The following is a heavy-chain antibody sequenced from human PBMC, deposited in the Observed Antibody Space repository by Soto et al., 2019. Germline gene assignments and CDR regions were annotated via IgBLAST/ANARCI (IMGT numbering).Heavy chain of an antibody. V-gene: IGHV3-30-3*01. CDR3: ARENRHMDV. Sequence: QVQLVESGGGVVQPGRSLRLSCAASGFTFSSYAMHWVRQAPGKGLEWVSVISHDGNIQYFAASVKGRFTISRDSSKNTLYLQMNSRSPEDTAVYYCARENRHMDVWGQGTTVTVAS. J-gene: IGHJ6*02. CDR1: GFTFSSYA. CDR2: ISHDGNIQ.